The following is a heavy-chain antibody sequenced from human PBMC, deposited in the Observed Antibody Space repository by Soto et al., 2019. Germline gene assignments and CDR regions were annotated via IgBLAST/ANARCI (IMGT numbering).Heavy chain of an antibody. Sequence: PSETLSLTCTVSGGSMSTYYWSWIRQPAGKGLQWIGRMFSSGSTNYDPSLKSRVSMSLDTSKNQFSLYLRSVTAADTAVYYCARGKTDSGKKWFDSWGQGTPVTVSS. D-gene: IGHD2-21*01. CDR3: ARGKTDSGKKWFDS. J-gene: IGHJ5*01. V-gene: IGHV4-4*07. CDR2: MFSSGST. CDR1: GGSMSTYY.